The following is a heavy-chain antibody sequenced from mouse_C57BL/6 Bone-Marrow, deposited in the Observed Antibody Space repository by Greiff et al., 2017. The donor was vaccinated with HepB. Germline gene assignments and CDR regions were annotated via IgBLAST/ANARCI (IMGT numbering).Heavy chain of an antibody. D-gene: IGHD1-1*01. CDR3: AREFPYYYGSSYDYAMDY. CDR1: GYTFTSYW. CDR2: IDPSDSYT. Sequence: QVQLQQPGAELVMPGASVKLSCKASGYTFTSYWVHWVKQRPGQGLEWIGEIDPSDSYTNYNQKFKGKSTLTVDKSSSTAYMHLSSLTSEDSAVYYCAREFPYYYGSSYDYAMDYWGQGTSVTVSS. V-gene: IGHV1-69*01. J-gene: IGHJ4*01.